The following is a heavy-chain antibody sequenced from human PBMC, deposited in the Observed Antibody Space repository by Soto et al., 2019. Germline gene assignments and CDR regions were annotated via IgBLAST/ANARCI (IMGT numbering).Heavy chain of an antibody. J-gene: IGHJ4*02. V-gene: IGHV3-23*01. Sequence: EVQLLESGGGLVQPGGSLRLSCAASGFTFSSYAMSWVRQAPGKGLEWVSAISGSGGSTYYADSVKGRFTISRDNSKNTLYLHMNCLRAEDTAVYYCAKDYSRSWYVDYWGQGTLVVVSS. CDR2: ISGSGGST. D-gene: IGHD6-13*01. CDR3: AKDYSRSWYVDY. CDR1: GFTFSSYA.